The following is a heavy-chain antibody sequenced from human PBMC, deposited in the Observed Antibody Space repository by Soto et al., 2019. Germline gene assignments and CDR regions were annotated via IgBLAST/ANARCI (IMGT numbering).Heavy chain of an antibody. CDR2: INPDGSQK. J-gene: IGHJ4*02. CDR1: GFTFSSYG. Sequence: GGSLRLPCAAFGFTFSSYGMNWVRQAPGKGLEWVANINPDGSQKYYVDSVRGRFTMSRNYAEKSVYLQMNSLRVEDTAGYYCATSPYWGQGVLVTVSS. V-gene: IGHV3-7*01. CDR3: ATSPY.